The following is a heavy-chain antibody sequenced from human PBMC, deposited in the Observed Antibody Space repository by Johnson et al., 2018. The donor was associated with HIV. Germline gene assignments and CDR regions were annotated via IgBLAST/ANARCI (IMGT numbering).Heavy chain of an antibody. V-gene: IGHV3-33*06. Sequence: QMLLVESGGGVVQPGRSLRLSCAASGFTFSTYGMHWVRQAQGKGLEWVAVMWYDGSNRYYADSVKGRFTISRDNSKNTLYLQMNSLRAEDTAVYYCAKDQWSSSWTNDAFDIWGQGTMVTVSS. CDR1: GFTFSTYG. D-gene: IGHD6-13*01. CDR3: AKDQWSSSWTNDAFDI. CDR2: MWYDGSNR. J-gene: IGHJ3*02.